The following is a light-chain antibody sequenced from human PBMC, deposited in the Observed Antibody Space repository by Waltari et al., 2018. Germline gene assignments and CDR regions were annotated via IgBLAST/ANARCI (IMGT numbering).Light chain of an antibody. CDR1: QSVLYSSNNKNY. V-gene: IGKV4-1*01. CDR3: QQYYSTPFT. CDR2: WAS. J-gene: IGKJ3*01. Sequence: DIVMTQSPDSLAVSLGVRATINCKSSQSVLYSSNNKNYLAWYQQKPGQPPKLLIYWASTRESGVPDRFSGSGSGTDFTLTISSLPAEDVAVYYCQQYYSTPFTFGPGTKVDIK.